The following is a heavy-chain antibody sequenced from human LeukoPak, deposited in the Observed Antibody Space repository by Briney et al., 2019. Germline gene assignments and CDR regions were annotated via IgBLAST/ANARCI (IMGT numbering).Heavy chain of an antibody. V-gene: IGHV4-34*01. CDR2: INHSGST. CDR3: ARISSGWYSHYYYYMDV. J-gene: IGHJ6*03. CDR1: GGSFSGYY. Sequence: PSETLSLTCAVYGGSFSGYYWSWIRQPPGKGLEWIGEINHSGSTNYNPSLKSRVTISVDTSKNQFSLKLSSVTAADTAVYYCARISSGWYSHYYYYMDVWGKGTTVTISS. D-gene: IGHD6-19*01.